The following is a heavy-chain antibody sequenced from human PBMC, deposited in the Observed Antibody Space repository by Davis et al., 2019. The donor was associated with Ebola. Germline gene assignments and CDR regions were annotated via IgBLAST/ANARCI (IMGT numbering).Heavy chain of an antibody. J-gene: IGHJ4*02. CDR3: ARDGGDEYQLLWWPNFDY. Sequence: GESLKISCAASGFTFSSYSMNWVRQAPGKGPEWVANIKQDGSEKYYVDSVKGRFTISRDNAKNSLYLQMNSLRAEDTAVYYCARDGGDEYQLLWWPNFDYWGQGTLVTVSS. CDR2: IKQDGSEK. V-gene: IGHV3-7*01. CDR1: GFTFSSYS. D-gene: IGHD2-2*01.